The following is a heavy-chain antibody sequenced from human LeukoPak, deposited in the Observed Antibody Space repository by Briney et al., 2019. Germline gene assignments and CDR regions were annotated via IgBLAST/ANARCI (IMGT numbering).Heavy chain of an antibody. CDR2: ISSSGSTI. D-gene: IGHD3-10*01. Sequence: PGGSLRLSCAASGFTFSSYEMNWVRQAPGKGLEWVSYISSSGSTIYYADSVKGRFTISRDNAKNSLYLQMNSLRAGDTAVYYCARVRGDVDYWGQGTLVTVSS. CDR3: ARVRGDVDY. CDR1: GFTFSSYE. V-gene: IGHV3-48*03. J-gene: IGHJ4*02.